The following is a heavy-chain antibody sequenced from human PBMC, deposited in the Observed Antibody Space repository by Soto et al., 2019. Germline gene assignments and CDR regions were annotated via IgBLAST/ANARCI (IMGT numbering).Heavy chain of an antibody. Sequence: EVQLVESGGGLVQSGGSLRLSCATSGFTFSNYWMHWVRQVPGKGLMWVSRITPDGSYTSYADSVKGRFTISRDNAKDTLYLQMNGLRVEDTAIYYCARDLIIVDTPGDDFDYWGQGTLVAVSS. V-gene: IGHV3-74*01. CDR3: ARDLIIVDTPGDDFDY. J-gene: IGHJ4*02. CDR2: ITPDGSYT. CDR1: GFTFSNYW. D-gene: IGHD5-12*01.